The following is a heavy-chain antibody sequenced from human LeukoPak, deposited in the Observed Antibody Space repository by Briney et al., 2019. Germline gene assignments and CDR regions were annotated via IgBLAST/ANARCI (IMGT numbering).Heavy chain of an antibody. Sequence: GGSLRLSCAASGFTFNNYEMNWVRQAPGKGLEWVAYISSGGSSIYYADFVKGRFAISRDDAKNSLYLQMNSLRAEDTAVYYCTREFGVFWGQGTLVTVSS. D-gene: IGHD2-8*01. J-gene: IGHJ4*02. CDR1: GFTFNNYE. CDR2: ISSGGSSI. CDR3: TREFGVF. V-gene: IGHV3-48*03.